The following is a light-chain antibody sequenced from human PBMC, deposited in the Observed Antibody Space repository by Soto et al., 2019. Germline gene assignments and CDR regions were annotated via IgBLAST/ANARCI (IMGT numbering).Light chain of an antibody. V-gene: IGKV3-11*01. CDR1: QSVSSY. CDR3: QQNSNRLS. J-gene: IGKJ3*01. CDR2: DAS. Sequence: DIVLTQSPATLSLSPGERATLSCRASQSVSSYLAWYQQKPGQAPRLLIYDASNRATGIPARFSGSGSGTVSTLTISILEPEYFAVYYRQQNSNRLSFGPGTKVDIK.